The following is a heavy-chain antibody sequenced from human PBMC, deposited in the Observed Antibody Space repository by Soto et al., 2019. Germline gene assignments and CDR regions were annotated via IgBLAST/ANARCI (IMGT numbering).Heavy chain of an antibody. V-gene: IGHV4-38-2*02. CDR1: GYSISSGYY. CDR2: IYHSGST. D-gene: IGHD2-2*01. CDR3: ARDPTHIVVVPAASHPDY. Sequence: SETLSLTCAVSGYSISSGYYWGWIRQPPGKGLEWIGSIYHSGSTYYSPSLKSRVTISVDTSKNQFSLKLSSVPAADTAVYYCARDPTHIVVVPAASHPDYWGQGTLVTVSS. J-gene: IGHJ4*02.